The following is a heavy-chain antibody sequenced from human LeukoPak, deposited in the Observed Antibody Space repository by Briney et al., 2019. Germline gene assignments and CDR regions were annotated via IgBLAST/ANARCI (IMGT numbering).Heavy chain of an antibody. CDR3: ASPYSSSWYSYFQH. J-gene: IGHJ1*01. CDR1: GHTFTRYY. D-gene: IGHD6-13*01. CDR2: INPNSGGT. V-gene: IGHV1-2*02. Sequence: ASVKLSCKASGHTFTRYYMHWVRQAPGQGLEWRGWINPNSGGTNYAQKFQGRVTMTRDTSISTAYMQLSRLRSDDTAVYYCASPYSSSWYSYFQHWGQGTLVTVSS.